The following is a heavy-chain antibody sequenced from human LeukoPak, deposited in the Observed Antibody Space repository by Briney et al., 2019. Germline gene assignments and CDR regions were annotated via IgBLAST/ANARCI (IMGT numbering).Heavy chain of an antibody. D-gene: IGHD6-13*01. CDR3: ARVTLPQQLVLFRSLCGMDV. Sequence: GRSLRLSCAASGFTLCSYAMHWVRQAPGKGLEWVAGISYDVSNKYYAYSVKGRFTISRDNSKNTLYLQMNSLRAEDTAVYYCARVTLPQQLVLFRSLCGMDVWGKGTTVTVSS. CDR1: GFTLCSYA. J-gene: IGHJ6*04. V-gene: IGHV3-30*04. CDR2: ISYDVSNK.